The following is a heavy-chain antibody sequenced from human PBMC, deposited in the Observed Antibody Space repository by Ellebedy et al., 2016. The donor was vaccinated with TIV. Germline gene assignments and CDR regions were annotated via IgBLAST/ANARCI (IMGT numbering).Heavy chain of an antibody. J-gene: IGHJ5*02. V-gene: IGHV1-8*03. CDR1: GYTFTSYD. D-gene: IGHD2-15*01. CDR3: ARSRLVGNWFDP. CDR2: MNPNSGNT. Sequence: AASVKVSCKASGYTFTSYDINWPRQATGQGLEWMGWMNPNSGNTGYAQKFQGRVTLTRNTSISTAYMELSSLRSEDTAVYYCARSRLVGNWFDPWGQGTLVTVSS.